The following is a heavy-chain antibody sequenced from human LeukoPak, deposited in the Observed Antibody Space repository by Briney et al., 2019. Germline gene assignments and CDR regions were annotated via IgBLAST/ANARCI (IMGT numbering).Heavy chain of an antibody. Sequence: ASVKVSCKTSGYTFTDFSIHWVRQAPGQGLEWMGWMNANRGNTGFAQKFQGRVTMTRDTSISTAYLELSSLRSEDTAVYYCARSGGYHPLDYWGQGTLVTVSS. CDR3: ARSGGYHPLDY. J-gene: IGHJ4*02. CDR1: GYTFTDFS. CDR2: MNANRGNT. V-gene: IGHV1-8*02. D-gene: IGHD5-12*01.